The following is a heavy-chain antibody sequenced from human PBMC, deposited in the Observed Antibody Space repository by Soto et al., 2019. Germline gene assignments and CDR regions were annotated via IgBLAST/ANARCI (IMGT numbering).Heavy chain of an antibody. V-gene: IGHV3-30-3*01. Sequence: QVQLVESGGGVVQPGRSLRLSCAASGFTFSSYAMHWVRQAPGKGLEWVAVISYDGSNKYYADSVKGRFTISRDNSKNPLYLQMNSLRAEDTAVYYCARDLAYCSGGSCHLYYFDYWGQGTLVTVSS. J-gene: IGHJ4*02. CDR1: GFTFSSYA. CDR2: ISYDGSNK. CDR3: ARDLAYCSGGSCHLYYFDY. D-gene: IGHD2-15*01.